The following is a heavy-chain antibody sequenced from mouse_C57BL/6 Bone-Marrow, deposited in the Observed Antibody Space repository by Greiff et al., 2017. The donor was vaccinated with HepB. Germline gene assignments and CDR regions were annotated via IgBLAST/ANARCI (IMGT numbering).Heavy chain of an antibody. CDR1: GFTFSDYG. CDR3: ARDGSSGGFAY. V-gene: IGHV5-17*01. CDR2: ISSGSSTI. J-gene: IGHJ3*01. Sequence: DVQLVESGGGLVKPGGSLKLSCAASGFTFSDYGMHWVRQAPEKGLEWVAYISSGSSTIYYADTVKGRFTISRDNAKNTLFLQMTSLRSEDTAMYYCARDGSSGGFAYWGQGTLVTVSA. D-gene: IGHD1-1*01.